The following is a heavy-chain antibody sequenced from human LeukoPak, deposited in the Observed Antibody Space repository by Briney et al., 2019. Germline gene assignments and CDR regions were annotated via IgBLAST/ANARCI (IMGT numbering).Heavy chain of an antibody. D-gene: IGHD1-26*01. CDR1: GFTFSTYG. CDR3: AKDGGSYSPYFYMDV. CDR2: IRHDGTYK. Sequence: GGSLRLSCAASGFTFSTYGMHWVRQAPGKGLEWVAFIRHDGTYKYYADSVKGRLTISRDNSKNTLYLQMNSLRAEDTAVYYCAKDGGSYSPYFYMDVWGNGTTVTVSS. V-gene: IGHV3-30*02. J-gene: IGHJ6*03.